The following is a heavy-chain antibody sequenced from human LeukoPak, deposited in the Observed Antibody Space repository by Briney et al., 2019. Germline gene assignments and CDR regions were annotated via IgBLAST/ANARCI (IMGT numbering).Heavy chain of an antibody. CDR2: IWYDGSNK. D-gene: IGHD3-3*01. J-gene: IGHJ4*02. Sequence: GRSLRLSCAASGFTFSSYGMHWVRQAPGKGLEWVAVIWYDGSNKYYADSVKGRFTISRDNSKNTLYLQMNSLRAEDTAVYYCARGYYDFWSGYYGALFGFDYWGQGTLVTVSS. V-gene: IGHV3-33*01. CDR3: ARGYYDFWSGYYGALFGFDY. CDR1: GFTFSSYG.